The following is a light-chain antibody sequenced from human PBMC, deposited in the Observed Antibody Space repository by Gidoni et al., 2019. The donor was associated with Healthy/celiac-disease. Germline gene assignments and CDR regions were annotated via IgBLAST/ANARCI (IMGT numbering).Light chain of an antibody. Sequence: EIVLTQSPDTLSLSPGERATLSCRARQSVSSSYLAWYQQKPGQAPRRLSYGASSRATGIPDRFSGSGSGTDCTLTISRLEPEDFAVYYCQQYGSSPLTFGGRTKVEIK. CDR2: GAS. J-gene: IGKJ4*01. CDR1: QSVSSSY. V-gene: IGKV3-20*01. CDR3: QQYGSSPLT.